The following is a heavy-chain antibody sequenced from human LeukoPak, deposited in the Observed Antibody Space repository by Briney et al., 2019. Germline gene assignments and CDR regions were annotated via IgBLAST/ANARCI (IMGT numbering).Heavy chain of an antibody. CDR3: ARGGLGEWPPYYMDV. V-gene: IGHV4-59*01. Sequence: SETLSLTCTVSGGSISSYYWSWIRQPPGKGLEWIRYIYYSGSTNYNPSLKSRVTISVDTSKNQFSLKLSSVTAADTAVYYCARGGLGEWPPYYMDVWGKGTTVTVSS. J-gene: IGHJ6*03. CDR1: GGSISSYY. CDR2: IYYSGST. D-gene: IGHD3-10*01.